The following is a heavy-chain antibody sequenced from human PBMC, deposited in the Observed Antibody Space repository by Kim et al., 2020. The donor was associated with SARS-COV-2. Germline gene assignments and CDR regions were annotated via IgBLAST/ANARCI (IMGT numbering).Heavy chain of an antibody. CDR3: ATVFLGFSFDI. J-gene: IGHJ3*02. Sequence: IYAQKFQGRVTMTEDTSTDTAYMELSSLRSEDTAVYYCATVFLGFSFDIWGQGTMVTVSS. V-gene: IGHV1-24*01. D-gene: IGHD3-3*01.